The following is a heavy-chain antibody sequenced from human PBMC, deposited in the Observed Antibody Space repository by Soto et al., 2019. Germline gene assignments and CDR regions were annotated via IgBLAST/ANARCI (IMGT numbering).Heavy chain of an antibody. J-gene: IGHJ6*02. V-gene: IGHV4-38-2*01. CDR3: ARRIEMTTMQTGMDV. CDR1: GYSITSVHY. Sequence: PSETLSLTCDVSGYSITSVHYWGWIRQPPGKGLEWIGIIHHSGSTYYSPSLKSRVTISIDTSRNRFSLKVTSVTAADTAVYYCARRIEMTTMQTGMDVCGQGTTVTVSS. D-gene: IGHD1-1*01. CDR2: IHHSGST.